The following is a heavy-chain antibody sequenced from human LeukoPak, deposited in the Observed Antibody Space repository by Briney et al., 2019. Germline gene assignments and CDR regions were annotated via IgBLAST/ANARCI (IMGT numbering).Heavy chain of an antibody. J-gene: IGHJ4*02. CDR3: ARRSIAVGYYFDY. D-gene: IGHD6-19*01. CDR1: GFTFSSYS. V-gene: IGHV3-21*01. CDR2: ISSSSSYI. Sequence: GGSLRLSCAAPGFTFSSYSMNWVRQAPGKGLEWVSSISSSSSYIYYADSVKGRFTISRDNAKNSLYLQMNSLRAEDTAVYYCARRSIAVGYYFDYWGQGTLVTVSS.